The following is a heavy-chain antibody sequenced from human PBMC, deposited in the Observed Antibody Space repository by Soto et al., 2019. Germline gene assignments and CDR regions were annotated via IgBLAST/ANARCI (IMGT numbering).Heavy chain of an antibody. V-gene: IGHV4-59*11. CDR1: GDPIDSHY. CDR3: ARWTMVTYFDS. Sequence: PSETLSLTCTVSGDPIDSHYWGWIRQPPGKGLEWIGYVYYSGGANYNPSLKSRVTISVDSAKSQFSLNLSSVTAADTAVYYCARWTMVTYFDSWGQGTLVTVSS. D-gene: IGHD4-17*01. J-gene: IGHJ4*02. CDR2: VYYSGGA.